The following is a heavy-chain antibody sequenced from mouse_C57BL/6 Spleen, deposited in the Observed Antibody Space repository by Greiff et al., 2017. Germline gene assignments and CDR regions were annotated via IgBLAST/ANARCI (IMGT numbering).Heavy chain of an antibody. D-gene: IGHD1-1*01. J-gene: IGHJ1*03. V-gene: IGHV8-8*01. CDR3: ARIGYYGSSSHWYFDV. CDR1: GFSLSTFGMG. Sequence: QVTLKESGPGILQPSQTLSLTCSFSGFSLSTFGMGVGWIRQPSGKGLEWLSHIWWDDDKYYNPALKSRLTISKDTSKNQVFLKIANVDTADTATYYCARIGYYGSSSHWYFDVWGTGTTVTVSS. CDR2: IWWDDDK.